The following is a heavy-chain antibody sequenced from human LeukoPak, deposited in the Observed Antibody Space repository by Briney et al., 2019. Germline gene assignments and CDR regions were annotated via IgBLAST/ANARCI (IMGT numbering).Heavy chain of an antibody. V-gene: IGHV4-4*07. D-gene: IGHD6-13*01. CDR2: FYSSEST. J-gene: IGHJ4*02. CDR3: ASQYSSKFDY. Sequence: SETLSLTCTVSGDSMSSYFWSWIRQPAGKGLEWIGRFYSSESTNYNPSLKSRVTMSVDTSKNQFSLKLSSVTAADTAVYYCASQYSSKFDYWGQGIMVTVSS. CDR1: GDSMSSYF.